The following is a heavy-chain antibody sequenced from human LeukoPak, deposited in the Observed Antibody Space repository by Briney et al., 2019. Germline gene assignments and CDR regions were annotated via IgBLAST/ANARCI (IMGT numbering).Heavy chain of an antibody. V-gene: IGHV3-20*04. Sequence: GGSLRLSCAASGFTFDDYGMSWVRQAPGKGLEWVSGINWNGGSTGYADSVKGRFTISRDNAKNSLYLQMNSLRAEDTALYYCARDRGVVAILDAFDIWGQGTMVTVSS. D-gene: IGHD2-15*01. J-gene: IGHJ3*02. CDR2: INWNGGST. CDR3: ARDRGVVAILDAFDI. CDR1: GFTFDDYG.